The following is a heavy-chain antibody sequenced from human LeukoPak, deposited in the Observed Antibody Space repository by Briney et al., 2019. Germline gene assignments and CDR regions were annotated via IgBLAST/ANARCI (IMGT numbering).Heavy chain of an antibody. D-gene: IGHD4-23*01. CDR3: AKAMTSVVTPGAS. CDR1: GFNFRNHA. V-gene: IGHV3-23*01. J-gene: IGHJ5*02. Sequence: GGSLRLSCAASGFNFRNHAMSWVGQASGKGLEWVSVISGSGGSTYYADSGKGRFTISRDNSKNTLYLQMNSLRAEDTAVYYCAKAMTSVVTPGASWGQGTLVTVSS. CDR2: ISGSGGST.